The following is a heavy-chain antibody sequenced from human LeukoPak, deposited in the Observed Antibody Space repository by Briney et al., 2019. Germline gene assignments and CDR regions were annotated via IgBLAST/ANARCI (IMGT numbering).Heavy chain of an antibody. V-gene: IGHV3-33*01. D-gene: IGHD6-19*01. CDR1: GFTFSSYG. CDR2: IWYDGSNK. CDR3: ARDPMLEWLVIRYGMDV. Sequence: GGSLRLSCAASGFTFSSYGMHWVRQAPGKGLEWVAVIWYDGSNKYYADSVKGRFTISRDNSKNTLYLQMNCLRAEDTAVYYCARDPMLEWLVIRYGMDVWGQGTTVTVSS. J-gene: IGHJ6*02.